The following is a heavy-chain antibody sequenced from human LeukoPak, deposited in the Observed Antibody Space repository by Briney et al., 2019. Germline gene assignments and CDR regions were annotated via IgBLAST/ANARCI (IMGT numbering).Heavy chain of an antibody. Sequence: GGSLRLSCVGSGFTYTDYWMHWFRQAPGKGPVWVSRINPDGTIIDYADSVKGRFRISRDNAKNLLYLQMNGLRADDTAVYYCAKALSWNTADRWGQGILVTVSS. D-gene: IGHD5-18*01. CDR1: GFTYTDYW. J-gene: IGHJ5*02. V-gene: IGHV3-74*01. CDR2: INPDGTII. CDR3: AKALSWNTADR.